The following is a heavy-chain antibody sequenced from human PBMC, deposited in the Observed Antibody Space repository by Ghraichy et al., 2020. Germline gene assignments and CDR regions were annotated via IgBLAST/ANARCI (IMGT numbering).Heavy chain of an antibody. D-gene: IGHD6-6*01. J-gene: IGHJ1*01. CDR2: IIPIFGTA. CDR1: GGTFSSYA. CDR3: AIPRGIEYSSSSGYFQH. V-gene: IGHV1-69*05. Sequence: SVKVSCKASGGTFSSYAISWVRQAPGQGLEWMGGIIPIFGTANYAQKFQGRVTITTDESTSTAYMELSSLRSEDTAVYYCAIPRGIEYSSSSGYFQHWGQGTLVTVSS.